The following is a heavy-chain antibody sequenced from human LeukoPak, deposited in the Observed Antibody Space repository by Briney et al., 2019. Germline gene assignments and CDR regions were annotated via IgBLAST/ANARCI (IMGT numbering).Heavy chain of an antibody. D-gene: IGHD1-7*01. CDR1: GYTFTSYY. CDR2: INPSGGST. V-gene: IGHV1-46*01. Sequence: ASVKVSCKASGYTFTSYYMHWVRQAPGQGLEWMGIINPSGGSTSYAQKFQGRVTMTRDTSTSTVYMELSSLRSEDTAVYYCARAHKTGTTSKFSFDYWGQGTLVTVSS. CDR3: ARAHKTGTTSKFSFDY. J-gene: IGHJ4*02.